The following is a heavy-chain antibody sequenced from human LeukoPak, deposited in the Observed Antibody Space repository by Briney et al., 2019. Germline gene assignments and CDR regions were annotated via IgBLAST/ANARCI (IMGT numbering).Heavy chain of an antibody. V-gene: IGHV4-31*03. CDR2: IYYSGST. D-gene: IGHD6-13*01. J-gene: IGHJ6*02. Sequence: SETLSLTCTVSGGSISSGGYYWSWIRQHPGKGLEWIGYIYYSGSTYYNPSLKSRVTISVDTSKNQFSLKLSSVTAADTAVYYCARGASSSSWYRRGNGMDVWGQGTTVTVSS. CDR1: GGSISSGGYY. CDR3: ARGASSSSWYRRGNGMDV.